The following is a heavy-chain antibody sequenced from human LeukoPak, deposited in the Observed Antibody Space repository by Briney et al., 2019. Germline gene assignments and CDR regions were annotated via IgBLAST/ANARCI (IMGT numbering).Heavy chain of an antibody. Sequence: SETLSLTCAVSGGSISSSSYYWGWIRQPPGKGLEWIGSIYYSGSTYYNPSLKSRVTISVDTSKNQFSLKLSSVTAADTAVYYCARRGIAKYWFDPWGQGTLVTVSS. CDR1: GGSISSSSYY. CDR2: IYYSGST. J-gene: IGHJ5*02. D-gene: IGHD6-13*01. V-gene: IGHV4-39*01. CDR3: ARRGIAKYWFDP.